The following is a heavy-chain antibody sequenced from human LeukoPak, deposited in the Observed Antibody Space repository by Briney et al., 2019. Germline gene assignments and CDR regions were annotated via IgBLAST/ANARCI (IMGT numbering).Heavy chain of an antibody. V-gene: IGHV3-21*01. CDR1: GLTFSSYN. D-gene: IGHD1-14*01. Sequence: GGSLRLSCAASGLTFSSYNMNWVRQAPGKGLEWVSFISSSSSSYIYYADSVKGRFTISRDNAKNSLFLQMNSLRAEDTAVYYCARGTPTTRDFDSWGQGTLVTVSS. J-gene: IGHJ4*02. CDR2: ISSSSSSYI. CDR3: ARGTPTTRDFDS.